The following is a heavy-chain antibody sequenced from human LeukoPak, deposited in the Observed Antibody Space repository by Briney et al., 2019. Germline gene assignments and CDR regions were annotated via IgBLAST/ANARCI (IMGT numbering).Heavy chain of an antibody. V-gene: IGHV3-30-3*01. J-gene: IGHJ4*02. D-gene: IGHD3-22*01. CDR1: GFTFSSYA. CDR3: ARALGQWLLTYYFDY. Sequence: PGRSLRLSCAASGFTFSSYAMHWVRQAPGKGLEWVAVISYDGSNKYYGDSVKGRFIISRDNSKNTLYLQMNNLRAEDTAVYYCARALGQWLLTYYFDYWGQGTLVTVSS. CDR2: ISYDGSNK.